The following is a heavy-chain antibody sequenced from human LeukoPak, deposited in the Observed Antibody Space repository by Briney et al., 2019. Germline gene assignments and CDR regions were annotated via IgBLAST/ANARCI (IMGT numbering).Heavy chain of an antibody. CDR2: IIPIFGTA. CDR3: ARDSLLRGYSYGSFDY. J-gene: IGHJ4*02. V-gene: IGHV1-69*05. D-gene: IGHD5-18*01. CDR1: GYTFTDYY. Sequence: SVKISCKVPGYTFTDYYMHWVQQAPGQGLEWMGGIIPIFGTANYAQKFQGRVTITTDESTSTAYMELSSLRSEDTAVYYCARDSLLRGYSYGSFDYWGQGTLVTVSS.